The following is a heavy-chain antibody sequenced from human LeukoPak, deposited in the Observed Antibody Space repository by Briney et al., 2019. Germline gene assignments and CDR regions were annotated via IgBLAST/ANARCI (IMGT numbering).Heavy chain of an antibody. CDR3: ASAIAVAGRIGVFEY. J-gene: IGHJ4*02. D-gene: IGHD6-19*01. V-gene: IGHV4-34*01. CDR2: IYHRGST. Sequence: PSETLSLTCAVSGESFSGYRWHWIRQPPGKGLEWIGDIYHRGSTNYNPSPKSRVTISVDTSKNQFSLLLSSVSAADTAVYYCASAIAVAGRIGVFEYWGQGTLVTVSS. CDR1: GESFSGYR.